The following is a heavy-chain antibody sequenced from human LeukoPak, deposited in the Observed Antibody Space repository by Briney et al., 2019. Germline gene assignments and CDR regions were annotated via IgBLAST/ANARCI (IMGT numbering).Heavy chain of an antibody. CDR1: GFTFSSYG. D-gene: IGHD2-15*01. Sequence: GGSLRPSCSASGFTFSSYGMHWVRQAPGKGLEGEEFIRCDGRNKYYADSVKGRFTISRDNSKNTLYLPMNSLRAEDTAVYYCARVRYCSGGSCARPKGGFDPWGQGTLVTVSS. J-gene: IGHJ5*02. V-gene: IGHV3-30*02. CDR2: IRCDGRNK. CDR3: ARVRYCSGGSCARPKGGFDP.